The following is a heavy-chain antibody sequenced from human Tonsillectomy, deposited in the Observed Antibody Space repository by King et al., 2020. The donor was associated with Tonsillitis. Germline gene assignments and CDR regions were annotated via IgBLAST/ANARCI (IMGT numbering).Heavy chain of an antibody. CDR3: AKEIVGCGSCFDF. D-gene: IGHD1-26*01. Sequence: VQLVQSGGGVVQPGGSLRLSCAAAGFSISGDGMHWVRQAPGKGLEWVAFIRSDGRKTFYADSAKGRFTISRDNSRNMMYLQMNSLGIEDTAVYYCAKEIVGCGSCFDFWGQGSLVTVSS. V-gene: IGHV3-30*02. CDR2: IRSDGRKT. J-gene: IGHJ4*02. CDR1: GFSISGDG.